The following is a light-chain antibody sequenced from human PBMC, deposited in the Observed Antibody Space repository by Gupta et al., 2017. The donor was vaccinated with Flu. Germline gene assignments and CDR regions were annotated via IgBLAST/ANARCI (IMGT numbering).Light chain of an antibody. CDR1: TFPKQY. J-gene: IGLJ3*02. CDR2: KDN. Sequence: SYELTQPPSVSVSPGQTARITCSGDTFPKQYAYWYQQKQGQAPVLVIYKDNERPSGIPERFSGASSGTTVTLTISGVQAEDEADYYCQSVDSSGTYQVFGGGTKLTVL. V-gene: IGLV3-25*03. CDR3: QSVDSSGTYQV.